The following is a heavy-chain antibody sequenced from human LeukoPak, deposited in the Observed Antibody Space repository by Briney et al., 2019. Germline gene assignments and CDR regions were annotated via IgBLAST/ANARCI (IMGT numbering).Heavy chain of an antibody. J-gene: IGHJ4*02. CDR1: GFTFSNAW. CDR3: TTDPPIIPRIAAAGTGGY. CDR2: IKSKTDGGTT. Sequence: GGSLRLSCAASGFTFSNAWTSWVRQAPGKGLEWVGRIKSKTDGGTTDYAAPVKGRFTISRDDSKNTLYLQMNSLKTEDTAVYYCTTDPPIIPRIAAAGTGGYWGQGTLVTVSS. V-gene: IGHV3-15*01. D-gene: IGHD6-13*01.